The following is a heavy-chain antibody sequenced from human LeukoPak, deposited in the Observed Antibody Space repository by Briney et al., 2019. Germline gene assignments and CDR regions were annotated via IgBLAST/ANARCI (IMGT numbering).Heavy chain of an antibody. CDR1: GYTFTSYG. Sequence: ASVKVSCKASGYTFTSYGISWVRQAPGQGLEWMGWISAYNGNTNYAQKLQGRVTMTTDTSTSTAYMELRSLRSDDTAVYYCARDSPSLHYYYYYMDVWGKGTTVTVSS. J-gene: IGHJ6*03. CDR3: ARDSPSLHYYYYYMDV. V-gene: IGHV1-18*01. CDR2: ISAYNGNT.